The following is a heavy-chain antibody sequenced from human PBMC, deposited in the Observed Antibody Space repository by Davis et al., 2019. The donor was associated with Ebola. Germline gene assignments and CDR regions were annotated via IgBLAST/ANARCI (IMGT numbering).Heavy chain of an antibody. D-gene: IGHD3-22*01. CDR3: IKDRGGYYAFDF. V-gene: IGHV3-64D*08. CDR1: GFPFSSSA. CDR2: INDRGTTT. J-gene: IGHJ4*02. Sequence: PGGSLRLSCSASGFPFSSSAMHWVRQAPGKGLEFVSGINDRGTTTHYADSVKGRFTISRDDSKNTVYLQLNNLRTGDTAVYFCIKDRGGYYAFDFWGQGTLVTVSS.